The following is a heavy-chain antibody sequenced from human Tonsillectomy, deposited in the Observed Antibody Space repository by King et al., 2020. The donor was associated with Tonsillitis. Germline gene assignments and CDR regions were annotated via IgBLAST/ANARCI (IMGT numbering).Heavy chain of an antibody. Sequence: VQLVESGAEVKKPGSSVTVSCKASGGTFSSYAMSWVRQAPGQGLEWMGGITPIIGSTNYAQRFQGRVTITADESTNTAYMELSSLTSEDTALYFCARSEVVPTAATHYYYYYMDVWGKGTTVTVSS. CDR2: ITPIIGST. CDR1: GGTFSSYA. D-gene: IGHD4/OR15-4a*01. V-gene: IGHV1-69*01. CDR3: ARSEVVPTAATHYYYYYMDV. J-gene: IGHJ6*03.